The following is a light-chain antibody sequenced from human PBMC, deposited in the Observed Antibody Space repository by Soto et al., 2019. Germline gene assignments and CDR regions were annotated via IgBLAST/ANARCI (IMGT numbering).Light chain of an antibody. V-gene: IGLV4-69*01. Sequence: QSVLTQSPSASASLGASVKLTCTLSSGHSSYAIAWHQQQPEKGPRYLMKLNSDGSHSTGDGIPDRFSGSSSGAERYLTISSLQSEDEADYYCQTWGTGTVVFGGGTQLTVL. CDR3: QTWGTGTVV. J-gene: IGLJ2*01. CDR2: LNSDGSH. CDR1: SGHSSYA.